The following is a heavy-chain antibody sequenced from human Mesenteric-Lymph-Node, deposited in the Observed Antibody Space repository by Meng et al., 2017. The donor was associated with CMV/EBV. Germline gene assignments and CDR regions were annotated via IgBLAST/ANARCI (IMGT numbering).Heavy chain of an antibody. J-gene: IGHJ6*02. Sequence: GESLKISCAASGFAFDEYAMHWVRQAPGKGLEWVSSISSSSSFVYYADSVKGRFTISRDNAKNSLYLQISSLRAEDTAVYYCARDLERYCSRTGCYTGNNYYGMDVWGQGTTVTVSS. CDR3: ARDLERYCSRTGCYTGNNYYGMDV. CDR2: ISSSSSFV. CDR1: GFAFDEYA. V-gene: IGHV3-21*01. D-gene: IGHD2-2*02.